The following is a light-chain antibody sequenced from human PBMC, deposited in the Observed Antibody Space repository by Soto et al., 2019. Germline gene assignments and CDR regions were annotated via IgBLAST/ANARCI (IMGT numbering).Light chain of an antibody. V-gene: IGLV1-47*01. Sequence: QSVLTQPPSASGTPGQRVTISCSGSNSNIESNYVYWYQQLPGTAPKLLIYRNNQRPSGVPDRFSGSKSGTSASLAISGLRSEDEADYYCAEWDDNRSVVAFGGGTKVTVL. CDR1: NSNIESNY. CDR3: AEWDDNRSVVA. J-gene: IGLJ2*01. CDR2: RNN.